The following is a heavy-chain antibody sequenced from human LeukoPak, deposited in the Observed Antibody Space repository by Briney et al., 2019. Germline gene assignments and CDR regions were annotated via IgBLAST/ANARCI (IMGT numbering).Heavy chain of an antibody. CDR3: ARRWLGDPYGMDV. V-gene: IGHV3-23*01. Sequence: GGSLRLSCAASGFIFSNFAMTWVRQAPGKGLGWVSIIGGVSESFYYADSVKGRFTVSRDNSKDTLYLQINNLRDEDTAVYYCARRWLGDPYGMDVWGQGTTVSVSS. D-gene: IGHD3-10*01. CDR1: GFIFSNFA. J-gene: IGHJ6*02. CDR2: IGGVSESF.